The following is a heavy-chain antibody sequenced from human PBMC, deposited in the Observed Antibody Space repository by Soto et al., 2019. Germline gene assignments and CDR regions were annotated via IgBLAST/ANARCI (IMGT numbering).Heavy chain of an antibody. V-gene: IGHV2-5*02. Sequence: QITLKESGPTLVKPTQTLTLTCTFSGFSLSTSGVGVGWIRQPPGKALEWLALIYWDDDKRYSPSLKSRLTITKDTSKNQVVLTMTNMDPVDTATYYCAHSPPSGGSCYRCNWFDPWGQGTLVTVSS. CDR1: GFSLSTSGVG. D-gene: IGHD2-15*01. CDR2: IYWDDDK. CDR3: AHSPPSGGSCYRCNWFDP. J-gene: IGHJ5*02.